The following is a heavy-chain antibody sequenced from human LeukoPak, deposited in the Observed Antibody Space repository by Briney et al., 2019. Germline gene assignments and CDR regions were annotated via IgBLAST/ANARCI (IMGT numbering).Heavy chain of an antibody. V-gene: IGHV1-46*01. Sequence: ASVKVSCKASGYTSTSYYMHWVRQAPGQGLEWMGIINPSGGSTSYAQKFQGRVTMTRDTSTSTVYMELSSLRSEDTAVYYCARVLAYGGNSDQIDYWGQGTLVTVSS. D-gene: IGHD4-23*01. J-gene: IGHJ4*02. CDR2: INPSGGST. CDR1: GYTSTSYY. CDR3: ARVLAYGGNSDQIDY.